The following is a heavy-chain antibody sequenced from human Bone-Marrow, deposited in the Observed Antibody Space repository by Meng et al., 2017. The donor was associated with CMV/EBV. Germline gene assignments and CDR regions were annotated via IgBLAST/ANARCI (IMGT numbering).Heavy chain of an antibody. D-gene: IGHD2-2*01. CDR1: GFTVSSNY. J-gene: IGHJ6*02. V-gene: IGHV3-53*01. Sequence: GESLKISCAASGFTVSSNYMSWVRQAPGKGLEWVSVIYSGGSTYYADSVKGRFTISRDNSKNTLYLQMNSLRAEDTAVYYCARDGGYCSSTSCYGPYYGMDVWGQGTTATVSS. CDR2: IYSGGST. CDR3: ARDGGYCSSTSCYGPYYGMDV.